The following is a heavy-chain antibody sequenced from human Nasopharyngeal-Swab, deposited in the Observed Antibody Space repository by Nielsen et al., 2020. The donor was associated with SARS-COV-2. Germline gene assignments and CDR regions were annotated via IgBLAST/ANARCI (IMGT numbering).Heavy chain of an antibody. V-gene: IGHV3-21*01. J-gene: IGHJ6*03. Sequence: GESLKISCAASGFTFSSYSMNWVRQAPGKGLEWVSSISSSSSYIYYADSVKGRFTISRDNAKNSLYLQMNSLRAEDTAVYYCARGVATIGPNYYYYYYMDVWGKGTTVTVSS. D-gene: IGHD5-12*01. CDR2: ISSSSSYI. CDR3: ARGVATIGPNYYYYYYMDV. CDR1: GFTFSSYS.